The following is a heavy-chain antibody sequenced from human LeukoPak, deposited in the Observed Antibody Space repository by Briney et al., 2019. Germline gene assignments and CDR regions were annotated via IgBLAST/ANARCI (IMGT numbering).Heavy chain of an antibody. Sequence: ASVKVSCKASGYTFTGYYMHWVRQAPGQGLEWMGWINPNSGGTNYAQKFQGWVTMTRDTSISTAYMELSRLRSDDTAVYYCARGSPNYGSGFDYWGQGTLVTVSS. CDR3: ARGSPNYGSGFDY. V-gene: IGHV1-2*04. CDR1: GYTFTGYY. CDR2: INPNSGGT. J-gene: IGHJ4*02. D-gene: IGHD3-10*01.